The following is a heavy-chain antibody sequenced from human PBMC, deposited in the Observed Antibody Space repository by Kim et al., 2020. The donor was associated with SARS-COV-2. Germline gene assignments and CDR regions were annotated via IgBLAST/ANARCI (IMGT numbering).Heavy chain of an antibody. CDR3: AREPTSRGEGFDY. V-gene: IGHV4-30-4*01. D-gene: IGHD1-26*01. CDR1: GGSISSGDYY. CDR2: IYYSGST. J-gene: IGHJ4*02. Sequence: SETLSLTCTVSGGSISSGDYYWSWIRQPPGKGLEWIGYIYYSGSTYYNPSLKSRVTISVDTSKNQFSLKLSSVTAADTAVYYCAREPTSRGEGFDYWGQGTLVTVSS.